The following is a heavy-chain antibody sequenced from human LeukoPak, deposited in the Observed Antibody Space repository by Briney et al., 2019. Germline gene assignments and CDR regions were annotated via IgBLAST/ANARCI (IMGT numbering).Heavy chain of an antibody. CDR1: GYTFTSYG. D-gene: IGHD5-18*01. CDR3: ASWGEGGAMGTPRDY. Sequence: GASVKVSCKASGYTFTSYGISWVRQAPGQGLEWMGWISAYNGNTNYAQKFQGRVTMTRDMSTSTVYMELSSLRSEDTAVYYCASWGEGGAMGTPRDYWGQGTLVTVSS. J-gene: IGHJ4*02. V-gene: IGHV1-18*01. CDR2: ISAYNGNT.